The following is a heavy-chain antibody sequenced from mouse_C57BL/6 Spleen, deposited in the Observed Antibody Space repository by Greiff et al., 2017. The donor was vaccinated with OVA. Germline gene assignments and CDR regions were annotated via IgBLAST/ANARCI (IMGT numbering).Heavy chain of an antibody. CDR2: LYPRRGNT. V-gene: IGHV1-81*01. J-gene: IGHJ3*01. Sequence: QVQLMESGAELARPGASVKLSCKASGYTFTSYGISWVKQRTGQGLEWIGELYPRRGNTYYNEKFKGKATLTADKSSSTAYMELSSLTSEDSAVYFCASGTGTRVSWFAYWGQGTLVTVSA. CDR3: ASGTGTRVSWFAY. CDR1: GYTFTSYG. D-gene: IGHD4-1*01.